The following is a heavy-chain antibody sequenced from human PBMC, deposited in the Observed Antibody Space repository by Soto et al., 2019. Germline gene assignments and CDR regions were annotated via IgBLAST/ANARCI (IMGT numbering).Heavy chain of an antibody. D-gene: IGHD6-19*01. CDR2: INHSGST. CDR1: GGSFSSYS. J-gene: IGHJ6*02. Sequence: SETLSLTCAVYGGSFSSYSWSWFRQPPGKGLEWIGEINHSGSTNYNPSLKSRVTISVDTSKNQFSLNLSSVTAADTALYCCARGPALRAVAERFYYYGMDVWGQGTAVT. V-gene: IGHV4-34*01. CDR3: ARGPALRAVAERFYYYGMDV.